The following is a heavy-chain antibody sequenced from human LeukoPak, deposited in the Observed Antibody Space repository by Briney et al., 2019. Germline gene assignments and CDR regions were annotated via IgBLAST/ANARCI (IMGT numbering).Heavy chain of an antibody. CDR1: GGSISSGSYY. D-gene: IGHD6-19*01. CDR2: IYTSGST. J-gene: IGHJ4*02. V-gene: IGHV4-61*02. CDR3: ARGNPSLYSSGWYPFDY. Sequence: SETLSLTCTVSGGSISSGSYYWSWIRQPAGKGLEWIWRIYTSGSTNYNPSLKSRVTISVDTSKNQFSLKLSTVAAADTALYYCARGNPSLYSSGWYPFDYWGQGTLVTVSS.